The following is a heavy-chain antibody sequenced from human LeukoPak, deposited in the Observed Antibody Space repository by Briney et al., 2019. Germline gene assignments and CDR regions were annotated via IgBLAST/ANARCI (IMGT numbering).Heavy chain of an antibody. J-gene: IGHJ4*02. CDR3: ANSWSYWEGYFDY. Sequence: PGGSLRLSCAASGFTFSSYAMSWVRQAPGKGLEWVSAISGSGGSTYYADSVKGRFTISRDNSKNTLYLQMNSLRAEDTAVYYWANSWSYWEGYFDYWGQGTLVTVSS. V-gene: IGHV3-23*01. CDR1: GFTFSSYA. CDR2: ISGSGGST. D-gene: IGHD1-26*01.